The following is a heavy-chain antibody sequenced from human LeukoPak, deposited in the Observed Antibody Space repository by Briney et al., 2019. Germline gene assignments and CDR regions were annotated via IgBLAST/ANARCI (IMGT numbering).Heavy chain of an antibody. CDR2: ISYDGSSE. D-gene: IGHD3-10*01. Sequence: GRSLRLSCAASGFTFSSYGIHWVRQLPGKGPEWVAIISYDGSSEFYADSVKGRFKISRDNSKNTVNLQMNSLGVEDTAVYYCAKGLGPLVRGVVPRTYYMDVWGRGTTVTVSS. CDR1: GFTFSSYG. CDR3: AKGLGPLVRGVVPRTYYMDV. J-gene: IGHJ6*03. V-gene: IGHV3-30*18.